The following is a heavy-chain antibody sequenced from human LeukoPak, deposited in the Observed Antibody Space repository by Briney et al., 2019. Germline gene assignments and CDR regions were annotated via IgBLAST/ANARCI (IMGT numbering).Heavy chain of an antibody. Sequence: PSETLSLTCTVSGGSISSYYWSWIRQPPGKGLEWIGYIYTSGSTNYNPSLKSRVTISVDTSKNQFSLKLSSVTAADTAVYYCARLYRGPYYDFWSGYSHWYFDLWGRGTLVTVSS. CDR1: GGSISSYY. CDR2: IYTSGST. V-gene: IGHV4-4*09. J-gene: IGHJ2*01. CDR3: ARLYRGPYYDFWSGYSHWYFDL. D-gene: IGHD3-3*01.